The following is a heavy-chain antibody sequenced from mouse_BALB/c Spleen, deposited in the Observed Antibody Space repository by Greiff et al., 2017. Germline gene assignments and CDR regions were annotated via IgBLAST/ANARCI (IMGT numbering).Heavy chain of an antibody. CDR2: IRSKSNNYAT. V-gene: IGHV10-1*02. J-gene: IGHJ4*01. Sequence: EVQVEESGGGLVQPKGSLKLSCAASGFTFNTYAMNWVRQAPGKGLEWVARIRSKSNNYATYYADSVKDRFTISRDDSQSMLYLQMNNLKTEDTAMYYCVRHYAIDYWGQGTSVTVSS. CDR1: GFTFNTYA. CDR3: VRHYAIDY.